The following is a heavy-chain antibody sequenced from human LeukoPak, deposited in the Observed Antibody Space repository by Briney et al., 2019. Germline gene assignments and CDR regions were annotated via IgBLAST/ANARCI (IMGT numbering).Heavy chain of an antibody. CDR1: GYTFTSYG. CDR2: ISAYNGNT. CDR3: ARTSSGYYYSFHY. D-gene: IGHD3-22*01. J-gene: IGHJ4*02. Sequence: ASVKVSCKASGYTFTSYGISWVRQAPGQGLEWMGWISAYNGNTNYAQKLQGRVTMTTDKSTSTAYMELSSLRSEDTAVYYCARTSSGYYYSFHYWGQGTLVTVSS. V-gene: IGHV1-18*01.